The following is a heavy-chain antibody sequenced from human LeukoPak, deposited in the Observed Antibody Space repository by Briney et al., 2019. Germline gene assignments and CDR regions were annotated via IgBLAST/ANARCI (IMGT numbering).Heavy chain of an antibody. D-gene: IGHD5-12*01. V-gene: IGHV4-39*01. Sequence: SETLSLTCTVSGGSISSSSYYWGWIRQPPGKGLEWIGSIYYSGNTYYNPSLKSRVTISVDTSKNQFSLKLSSVTAADTAVYYCARQVVATIGYYYYYGMDVWGQGTTVTVSS. CDR2: IYYSGNT. J-gene: IGHJ6*02. CDR1: GGSISSSSYY. CDR3: ARQVVATIGYYYYYGMDV.